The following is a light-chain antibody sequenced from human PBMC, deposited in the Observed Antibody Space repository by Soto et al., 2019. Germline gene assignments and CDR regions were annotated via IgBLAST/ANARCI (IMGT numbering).Light chain of an antibody. V-gene: IGKV3-20*01. J-gene: IGKJ5*01. Sequence: EIVLTQSPDTLSLSPGERATLSCSASQSVRSERLAWYQQKPGQAPRLVIFDASTRATGIPERFSGSGSGTHFTLTITSLEPEDFAVYYCQEYDGAPPVTFGLGTRLEIK. CDR2: DAS. CDR3: QEYDGAPPVT. CDR1: QSVRSER.